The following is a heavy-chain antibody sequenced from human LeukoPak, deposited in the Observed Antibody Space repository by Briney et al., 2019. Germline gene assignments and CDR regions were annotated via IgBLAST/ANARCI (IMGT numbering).Heavy chain of an antibody. D-gene: IGHD6-13*01. Sequence: GGSLRLSCAASGFTVSDNYMSWVRQAPGKGLEWVSAISGSGGSTYYADSVKGRFTISRDNSKNTLYLQMNSLRAEDTAVYYCAKESSKGYSSSWYNFNPYFDYWGQGTLVTVSS. CDR3: AKESSKGYSSSWYNFNPYFDY. CDR1: GFTVSDNY. J-gene: IGHJ4*02. V-gene: IGHV3-23*01. CDR2: ISGSGGST.